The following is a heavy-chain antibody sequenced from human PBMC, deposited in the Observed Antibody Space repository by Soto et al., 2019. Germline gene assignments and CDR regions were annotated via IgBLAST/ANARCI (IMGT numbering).Heavy chain of an antibody. D-gene: IGHD3-22*01. V-gene: IGHV4-59*01. Sequence: KPSETLSLTCTVSGDSMSSYYWSWIRQPPGKGLEWIGYIYYSGSTTYNPSLRSRVTMSVDTSKNQFSLRLSSVTAADTAVYYCASGDSRARFDPRGQGTLVTVSS. CDR1: GDSMSSYY. CDR3: ASGDSRARFDP. CDR2: IYYSGST. J-gene: IGHJ5*02.